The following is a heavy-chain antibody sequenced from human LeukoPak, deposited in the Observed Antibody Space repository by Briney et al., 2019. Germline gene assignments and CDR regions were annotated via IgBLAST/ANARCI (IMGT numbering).Heavy chain of an antibody. CDR3: AKGSGYFDWGYFDY. CDR1: GFTFSSYG. CDR2: ISYDGSNK. J-gene: IGHJ4*02. Sequence: PGGSLRLSCAASGFTFSSYGMHWVRQAPGEGLEWVAVISYDGSNKYYADSVKGRFTISRDNSKNTLYLQMNSLRAEDTAVYYCAKGSGYFDWGYFDYWGQGTLVTVSS. D-gene: IGHD3-9*01. V-gene: IGHV3-30*18.